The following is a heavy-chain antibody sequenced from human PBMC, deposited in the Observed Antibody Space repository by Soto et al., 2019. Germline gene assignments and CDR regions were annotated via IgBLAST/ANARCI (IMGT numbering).Heavy chain of an antibody. CDR1: GGTFNRYA. Sequence: ASVKVSCKASGGTFNRYAISWVRQAPGQGLEWMGGIIPMFGTSNYAQKFQGRVTVTADESTSTAYMELSSLRSEDTAVYYCARGWSYDTLIAYSYWRQGPLVTVAS. CDR3: ARGWSYDTLIAYSY. V-gene: IGHV1-69*13. J-gene: IGHJ4*02. CDR2: IIPMFGTS. D-gene: IGHD3-9*01.